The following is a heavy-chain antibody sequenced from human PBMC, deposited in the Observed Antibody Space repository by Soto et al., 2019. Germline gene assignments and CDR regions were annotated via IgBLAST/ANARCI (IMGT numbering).Heavy chain of an antibody. CDR2: ISGSGVST. D-gene: IGHD6-13*01. CDR1: GFTFISYA. J-gene: IGHJ4*02. V-gene: IGHV3-23*01. CDR3: AKEHHYSSSWSEFDY. Sequence: GGSLRLSCAASGFTFISYAMSWVRQAPGKGLEWVSAISGSGVSTYYADSVKGRFTISRDNSKNTLYLQMNSLRAEDTAVYYCAKEHHYSSSWSEFDYWGQGTLVTVSS.